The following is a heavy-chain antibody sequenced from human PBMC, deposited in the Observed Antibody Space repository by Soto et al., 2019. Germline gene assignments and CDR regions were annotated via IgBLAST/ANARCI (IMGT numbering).Heavy chain of an antibody. CDR1: GGSISSYY. Sequence: SETLSLTCTVSGGSISSYYWSWIRQPPGKGLEWIGYIYYSGSTNYNPSLKSRVTISVDTSKNQFSLKLSSVTAADTAVYYCARQPRGGLTTGTTRGGYYYYYMDVWGKGTTVTVSS. J-gene: IGHJ6*03. V-gene: IGHV4-59*08. CDR2: IYYSGST. D-gene: IGHD1-1*01. CDR3: ARQPRGGLTTGTTRGGYYYYYMDV.